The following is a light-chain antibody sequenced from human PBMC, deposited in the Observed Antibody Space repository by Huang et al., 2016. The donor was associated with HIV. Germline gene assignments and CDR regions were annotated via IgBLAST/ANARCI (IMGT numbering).Light chain of an antibody. CDR2: DAS. J-gene: IGKJ2*01. V-gene: IGKV1-39*01. Sequence: DIQMTQSPSSLSASVGDRVTISCRASQIISTYLIWYQQKPGKAPKLLLYDASSVQRGVPSGFGGSGSGTDITLTISSLQPEDFATYYCQQSHSTPYTFGQGTKLEIK. CDR1: QIISTY. CDR3: QQSHSTPYT.